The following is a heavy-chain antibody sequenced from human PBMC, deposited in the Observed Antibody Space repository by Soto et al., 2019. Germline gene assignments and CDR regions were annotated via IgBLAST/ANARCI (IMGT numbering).Heavy chain of an antibody. Sequence: ASVKVSCKASGGTFSSYTISWVRPAPGQGLEWMGRIIPLLSVANYGQRFQGRVTITADKSTSTAYMELSSLRFDDTAVYYCAREEAGGMGELSRLDYAKERYYYYYMDVWGKGTTVTVSS. V-gene: IGHV1-69*04. CDR2: IIPLLSVA. D-gene: IGHD3-16*02. CDR3: AREEAGGMGELSRLDYAKERYYYYYMDV. J-gene: IGHJ6*03. CDR1: GGTFSSYT.